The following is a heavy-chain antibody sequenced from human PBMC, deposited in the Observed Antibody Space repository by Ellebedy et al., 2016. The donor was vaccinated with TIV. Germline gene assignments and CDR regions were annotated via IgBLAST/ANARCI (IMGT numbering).Heavy chain of an antibody. D-gene: IGHD3-22*01. Sequence: MPSETLSLTCAVSRGSVGSDNWWSWVRQPPGMGLEWIGEIFHSGTVTYNPSLTGRVTISVDKSKNQLSLKLTSVTAADTAVYYCTSNGYYSLDYWGQGSLVTVSS. CDR3: TSNGYYSLDY. CDR1: RGSVGSDNW. V-gene: IGHV4-4*02. CDR2: IFHSGTV. J-gene: IGHJ4*02.